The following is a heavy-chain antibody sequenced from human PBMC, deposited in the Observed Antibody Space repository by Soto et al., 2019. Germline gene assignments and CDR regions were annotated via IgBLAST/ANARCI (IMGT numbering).Heavy chain of an antibody. Sequence: ASVKVSCKTSGYPFTDYFIHWVRQAPGQGLEWMGIISLYHHSASYAQKFQGRLTVTADTSTATVYMDLSSLTSEDSAVYWCARELYSCGGDCPYYMDYWGQGTLVTVSS. J-gene: IGHJ4*02. V-gene: IGHV1-46*01. CDR3: ARELYSCGGDCPYYMDY. CDR1: GYPFTDYF. CDR2: ISLYHHSA. D-gene: IGHD2-21*02.